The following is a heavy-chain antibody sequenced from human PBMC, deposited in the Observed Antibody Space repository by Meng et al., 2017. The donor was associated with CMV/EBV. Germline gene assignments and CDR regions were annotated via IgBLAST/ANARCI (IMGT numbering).Heavy chain of an antibody. Sequence: GESLKISCAASGFTFSNAWMSWVRQAPGKGLEWVGRIKSKTDGGTTDHAAPVKGRFTISRDDSKNTLYLQMNSLRAEDTAVYYCARDTYRGNWKEFDYWGQGTLVTVSS. J-gene: IGHJ4*02. D-gene: IGHD1-20*01. CDR3: ARDTYRGNWKEFDY. CDR2: IKSKTDGGTT. CDR1: GFTFSNAW. V-gene: IGHV3-15*01.